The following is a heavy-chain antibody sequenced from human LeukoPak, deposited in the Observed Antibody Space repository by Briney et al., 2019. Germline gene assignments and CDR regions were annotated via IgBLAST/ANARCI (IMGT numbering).Heavy chain of an antibody. J-gene: IGHJ5*02. V-gene: IGHV1-18*04. CDR3: ASGTNYYDSSGYVT. D-gene: IGHD3-22*01. Sequence: ASVKVSCKASGYTFTGYYMHWVRQAPGQGLEWMGWISAYNGNTNYAQKLQGRVTMTTDTSTSTAYMELRSLRSDDTAVYYCASGTNYYDSSGYVTWGQGTLVTVSS. CDR1: GYTFTGYY. CDR2: ISAYNGNT.